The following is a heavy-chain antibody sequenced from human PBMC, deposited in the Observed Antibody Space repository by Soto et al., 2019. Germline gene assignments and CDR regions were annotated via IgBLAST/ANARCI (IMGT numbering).Heavy chain of an antibody. V-gene: IGHV4-4*02. J-gene: IGHJ3*02. CDR2: IYHSGST. CDR1: GDSISSGNW. Sequence: PSETLSLTCAFSGDSISSGNWWSWVRQPPGKGLEWIGEIYHSGSTNYNPSLKSRVTISVDKSKNQFSLKLSSVTAADTAVYYCARGVDVLRYFDTNHAFDIWGQGTMVTVSS. D-gene: IGHD3-9*01. CDR3: ARGVDVLRYFDTNHAFDI.